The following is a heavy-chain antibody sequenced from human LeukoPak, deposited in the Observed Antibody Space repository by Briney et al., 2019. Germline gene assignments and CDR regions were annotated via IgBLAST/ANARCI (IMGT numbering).Heavy chain of an antibody. D-gene: IGHD3-22*01. J-gene: IGHJ6*02. Sequence: PGGSLRLSCAASGFTFDDYAMFWVRPAPGKGLEWVSGISWNSKNIGYAASVKGRFTSSRDNAKNSLYLQMNSLRAEDTAFYYCAKGNRDSSGFYYYYGMDVWGQGTTVTVSS. V-gene: IGHV3-9*01. CDR2: ISWNSKNI. CDR3: AKGNRDSSGFYYYYGMDV. CDR1: GFTFDDYA.